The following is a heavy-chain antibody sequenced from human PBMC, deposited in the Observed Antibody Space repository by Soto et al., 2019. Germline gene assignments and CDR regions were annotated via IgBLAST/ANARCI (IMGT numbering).Heavy chain of an antibody. Sequence: ASVKDSCKASGYSFTNYDVIWGRQAPGQGLEWMGWMKPNSGYTVYAQNFQGRVTMTRDTSTSTAYVELSSLRYEDTAVYYCARNGGGLGSWGQGTPVTVSS. J-gene: IGHJ4*02. CDR3: ARNGGGLGS. CDR2: MKPNSGYT. CDR1: GYSFTNYD. D-gene: IGHD2-8*01. V-gene: IGHV1-8*01.